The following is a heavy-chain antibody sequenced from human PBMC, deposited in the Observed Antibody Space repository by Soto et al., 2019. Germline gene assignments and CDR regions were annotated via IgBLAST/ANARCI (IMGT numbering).Heavy chain of an antibody. CDR2: ISGSTGST. V-gene: IGHV3-23*01. D-gene: IGHD3-10*01. CDR1: GFTFSSYL. CDR3: AKDDGSGTYSPDY. Sequence: EVQLLESGGGLVQPGGSLRLSCAASGFTFSSYLMSWVRQAPGKGLEWVSTISGSTGSTYYADSVKGRFTISRDNSKNTLYLQMNSLRAGDKAVYYCAKDDGSGTYSPDYWGQGTLVTVSS. J-gene: IGHJ4*02.